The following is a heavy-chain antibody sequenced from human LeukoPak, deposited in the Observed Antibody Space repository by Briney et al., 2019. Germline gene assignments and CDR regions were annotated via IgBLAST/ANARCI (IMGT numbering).Heavy chain of an antibody. CDR3: ARSAEQQPAGYFDY. Sequence: HSETLSLTCAVYGGSFSGYYWSWIRQPPGKGLEWIGEINHSGSTNYNPSLKSRVTISVDTSKNQFSLKLSSVTAADTAVYYCARSAEQQPAGYFDYWGQGTLVTVSS. J-gene: IGHJ4*02. CDR2: INHSGST. D-gene: IGHD6-13*01. CDR1: GGSFSGYY. V-gene: IGHV4-34*01.